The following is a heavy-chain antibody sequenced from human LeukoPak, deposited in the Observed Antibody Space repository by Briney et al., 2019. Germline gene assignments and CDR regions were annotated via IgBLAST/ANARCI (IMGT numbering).Heavy chain of an antibody. D-gene: IGHD6-6*01. J-gene: IGHJ6*03. Sequence: GGSLRLSCAASGFTFSSYSMNWVRQAPGKGLEWVSYISSSGSTIYYADSVKGRFTISRDNAKNSLYLQMNSLRAEDTAVYYCARVGSKKYSSSYYYYYYMDVWGKGTTVTVSS. CDR2: ISSSGSTI. CDR1: GFTFSSYS. CDR3: ARVGSKKYSSSYYYYYYMDV. V-gene: IGHV3-48*01.